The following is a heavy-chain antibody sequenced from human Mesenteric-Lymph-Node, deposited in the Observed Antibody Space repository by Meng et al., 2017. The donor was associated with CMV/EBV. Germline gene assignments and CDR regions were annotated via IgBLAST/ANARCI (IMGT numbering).Heavy chain of an antibody. CDR3: VKDRYYDSSGYNCRTGDY. CDR1: GFTFDEYA. Sequence: SLKISCAASGFTFDEYAMHWVRQAPGKGLEWVSGISWNSGSIGYADSVKGRFTISRDNAKNTLYLQMNSLRAEDTAVYHCVKDRYYDSSGYNCRTGDYWGQGALVTVSS. J-gene: IGHJ4*02. V-gene: IGHV3-9*01. CDR2: ISWNSGSI. D-gene: IGHD3-22*01.